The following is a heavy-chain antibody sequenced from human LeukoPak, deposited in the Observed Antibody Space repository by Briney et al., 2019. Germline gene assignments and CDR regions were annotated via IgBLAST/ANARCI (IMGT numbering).Heavy chain of an antibody. D-gene: IGHD3-22*01. CDR2: IYYSGST. CDR1: GGSISSYY. V-gene: IGHV4-59*01. Sequence: SETLSLTCTVSGGSISSYYWSWIRQPPGKGLEWIGYIYYSGSTNYNPSLKSRVTISVDTSKNQFSLKLSSVTAADTAVYYCARDYYYDSSGYNGPPDAFDIWGQGTMVTVSS. CDR3: ARDYYYDSSGYNGPPDAFDI. J-gene: IGHJ3*02.